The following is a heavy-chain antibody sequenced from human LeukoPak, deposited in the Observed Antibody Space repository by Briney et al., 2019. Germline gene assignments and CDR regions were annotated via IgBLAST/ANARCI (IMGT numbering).Heavy chain of an antibody. V-gene: IGHV1-69*05. CDR3: ARASGWEHSGSSTGGFDY. D-gene: IGHD1-26*01. CDR1: GGTFSSYA. Sequence: ASVKVSCKASGGTFSSYAISWVRQAPGQGLEWMGRIIPIFGTANYAQRFQGRVTITTDESTSTAYMELSSLRSEDTAVYYCARASGWEHSGSSTGGFDYWGQGTLVTVSS. J-gene: IGHJ4*02. CDR2: IIPIFGTA.